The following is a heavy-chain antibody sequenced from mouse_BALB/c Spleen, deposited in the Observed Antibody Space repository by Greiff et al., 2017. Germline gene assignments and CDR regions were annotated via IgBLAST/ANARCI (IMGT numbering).Heavy chain of an antibody. J-gene: IGHJ2*01. D-gene: IGHD2-14*01. CDR3: ARIRGTGD. Sequence: EVKVVESGGGLVKPGGSLKLSCAASGFTFSSYAMSWVRQTPEKRLEWVATISSGGSYTYYPDSVKGRFTITRDNAKNTLYLQMSSLRSEDTAMYYCARIRGTGDWGQGTTLTVSS. CDR2: ISSGGSYT. CDR1: GFTFSSYA. V-gene: IGHV5-9-3*01.